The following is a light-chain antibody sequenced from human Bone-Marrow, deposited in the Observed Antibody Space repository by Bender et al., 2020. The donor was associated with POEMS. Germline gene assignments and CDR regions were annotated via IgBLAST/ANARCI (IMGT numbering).Light chain of an antibody. Sequence: SYELTQSPSVSVSPGQTASITCSGDVLSKKYARWFQQKPGQAPVMVIYKDTERPSGIPERFSGSSSGTTVTLTISGAQVEDEADYYCYSAADSHLGVFGGGTKLTVL. J-gene: IGLJ3*02. CDR2: KDT. CDR1: VLSKKY. CDR3: YSAADSHLGV. V-gene: IGLV3-27*01.